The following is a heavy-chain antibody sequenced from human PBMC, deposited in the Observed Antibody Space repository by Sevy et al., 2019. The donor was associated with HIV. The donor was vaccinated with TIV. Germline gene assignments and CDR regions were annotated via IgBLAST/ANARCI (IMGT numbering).Heavy chain of an antibody. Sequence: GGSLRLSCVVSGITFSTSGMHWVRQAPGKGLEGGAVISYHGRDKFYTDSVKGRSTISRDKSKNILYLQMISLRAEDTAVYYCAKDFTGYNGMDLWGQGTMVTVSS. CDR1: GITFSTSG. CDR2: ISYHGRDK. J-gene: IGHJ6*02. CDR3: AKDFTGYNGMDL. D-gene: IGHD3-9*01. V-gene: IGHV3-30*18.